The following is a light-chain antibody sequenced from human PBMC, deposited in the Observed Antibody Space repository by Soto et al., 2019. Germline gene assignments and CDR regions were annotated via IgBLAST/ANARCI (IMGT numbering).Light chain of an antibody. J-gene: IGKJ3*01. Sequence: AIRMTQSPSSFSASTGDRVTITCRASQGISSYLAWYQQKPGKAPKLLIYAASTLQSGVPSRFSGSGSGTDFTLPISCRQAKDFAPYYYQLYYSYPPGALGPGTKVDIK. V-gene: IGKV1-8*01. CDR3: QLYYSYPPGA. CDR1: QGISSY. CDR2: AAS.